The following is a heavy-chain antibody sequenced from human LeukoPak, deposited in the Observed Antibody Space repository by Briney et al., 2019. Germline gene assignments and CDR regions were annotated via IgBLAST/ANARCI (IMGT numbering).Heavy chain of an antibody. J-gene: IGHJ4*01. D-gene: IGHD6-19*01. CDR1: GYTFTGYY. CDR3: AGERGSSGWKD. V-gene: IGHV1-2*02. Sequence: GASVKVSCKASGYTFTGYYMHWVRQAPGQGLEWMGWINPNSGGTNYAQEFQGRVTMTRDTSISTAYMELSRLRSDDTAVYYCAGERGSSGWKDWGHGTLVTVSS. CDR2: INPNSGGT.